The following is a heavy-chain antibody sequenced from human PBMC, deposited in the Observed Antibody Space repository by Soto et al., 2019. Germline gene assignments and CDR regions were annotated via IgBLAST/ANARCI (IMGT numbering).Heavy chain of an antibody. Sequence: GGSLRLSCAASGFTFSSYAMSWVRQAPGKGLEWVSAISGSGGSTYYADSVKGRFTISRDNSKNTLYLQMNSLRAEDTAVYYCAKVYRTARRGGPYYYYYGMGVWGQGTTVTVSS. J-gene: IGHJ6*02. CDR1: GFTFSSYA. CDR2: ISGSGGST. CDR3: AKVYRTARRGGPYYYYYGMGV. V-gene: IGHV3-23*01. D-gene: IGHD6-6*01.